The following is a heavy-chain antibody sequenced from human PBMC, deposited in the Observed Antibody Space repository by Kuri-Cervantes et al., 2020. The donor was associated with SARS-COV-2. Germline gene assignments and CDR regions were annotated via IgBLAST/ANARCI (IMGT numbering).Heavy chain of an antibody. CDR1: GGSVSIGSYY. J-gene: IGHJ3*02. D-gene: IGHD3-10*01. V-gene: IGHV4-61*01. CDR2: IYYSGST. Sequence: ESLKISCTVSGGSVSIGSYYWSWIPQPPGKGLEWIGYIYYSGSTNYNPSLKSRVTISVDTSKNQFSLKLSSVTAADTAVYYCARAGVGHDAFDIWGQGTMVTVSS. CDR3: ARAGVGHDAFDI.